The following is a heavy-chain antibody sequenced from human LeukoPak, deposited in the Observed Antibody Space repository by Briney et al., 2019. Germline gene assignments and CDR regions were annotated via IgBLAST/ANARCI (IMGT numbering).Heavy chain of an antibody. J-gene: IGHJ4*02. CDR2: ISGSGTST. D-gene: IGHD3-10*01. CDR3: AKTRLLWFGELLDIDY. CDR1: GFTFSSYA. Sequence: GGSLRLSCAASGFTFSSYAMSWVRQAPGMGLEWVSGISGSGTSTYYADSVKGRFTISRHNSKNRLFLQMNSLRAEDTAVYYCAKTRLLWFGELLDIDYWGQGTLVTVSS. V-gene: IGHV3-23*01.